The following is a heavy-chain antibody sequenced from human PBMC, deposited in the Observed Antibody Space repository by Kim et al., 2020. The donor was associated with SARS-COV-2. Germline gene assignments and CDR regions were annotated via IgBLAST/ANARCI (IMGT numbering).Heavy chain of an antibody. V-gene: IGHV1-3*01. CDR3: ARGGIAAAGTCYY. J-gene: IGHJ4*02. D-gene: IGHD6-13*01. Sequence: AQKFQGRVTITRDTSASTADMELSSLRSEDTAVYYCARGGIAAAGTCYYWGQGTLVTVSS.